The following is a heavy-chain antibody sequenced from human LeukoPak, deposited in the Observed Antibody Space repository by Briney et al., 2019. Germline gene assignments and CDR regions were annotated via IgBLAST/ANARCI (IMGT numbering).Heavy chain of an antibody. Sequence: KPGGSLRLSCAVSGLTFSDYYMSWTRQAPGKGPELVSYISPSGSSIFYVDSVKGRFTISRDNAKNSLYLQMNSLRAEATAVYYCARAKGSSLYFDYWGQGTLVTVSS. CDR3: ARAKGSSLYFDY. J-gene: IGHJ4*02. CDR1: GLTFSDYY. V-gene: IGHV3-11*01. CDR2: ISPSGSSI. D-gene: IGHD6-6*01.